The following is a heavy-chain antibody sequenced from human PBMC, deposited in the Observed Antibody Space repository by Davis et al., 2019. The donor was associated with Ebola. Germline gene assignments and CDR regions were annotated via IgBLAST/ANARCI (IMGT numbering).Heavy chain of an antibody. V-gene: IGHV4-34*01. D-gene: IGHD6-13*01. CDR2: INHSGST. J-gene: IGHJ5*02. CDR3: ARQGYSSSLRNWFDP. CDR1: GGSFSGYY. Sequence: SETLSLTCAVYGGSFSGYYWSWIRQPPGKGLEWIGEINHSGSTNYNPSLKSRVTISVDTSKNQFSLKLSSVTAADTAVYYCARQGYSSSLRNWFDPWGQGTLVTVSS.